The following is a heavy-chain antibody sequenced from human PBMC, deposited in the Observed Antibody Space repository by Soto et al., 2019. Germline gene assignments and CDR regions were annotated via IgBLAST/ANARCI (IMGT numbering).Heavy chain of an antibody. CDR2: IYYSGST. CDR1: GGSISSYY. V-gene: IGHV4-59*01. Sequence: SETLSLTCTVSGGSISSYYWSWIRQPPGKGLEWIGYIYYSGSTNYNPSLKSRVTISVDTSKNQFSLKLSSVTAADTAVYYCARFVLMTTVTTNNWFDPWGQGTLVTVSS. D-gene: IGHD4-17*01. J-gene: IGHJ5*02. CDR3: ARFVLMTTVTTNNWFDP.